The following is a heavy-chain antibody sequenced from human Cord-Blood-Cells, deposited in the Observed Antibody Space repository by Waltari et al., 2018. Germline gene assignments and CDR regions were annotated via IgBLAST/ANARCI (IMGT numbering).Heavy chain of an antibody. Sequence: QVQLQQWGAGLLKPSETLSLTCAVYGGSFSGYYWSWIRQPPGKGLEWIGEINQSGNTNYNPSLKSRVTISVDTSKNQFSLKRSSVTAADTAVDYCARRTRYYGGNYNWFDPWGQGTLVTVSS. D-gene: IGHD4-17*01. CDR3: ARRTRYYGGNYNWFDP. CDR1: GGSFSGYY. J-gene: IGHJ5*02. CDR2: INQSGNT. V-gene: IGHV4-34*01.